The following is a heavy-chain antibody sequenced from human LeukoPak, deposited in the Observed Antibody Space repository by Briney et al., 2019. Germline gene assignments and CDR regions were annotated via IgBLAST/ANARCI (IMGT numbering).Heavy chain of an antibody. CDR2: IYYSGST. CDR3: ARSIGNCSGGSCYSEDAFDI. CDR1: GGSISSYY. V-gene: IGHV4-59*08. D-gene: IGHD2-15*01. J-gene: IGHJ3*02. Sequence: PSEALSLTCTVSGGSISSYYWSWSRQPPGKGLEWSGYIYYSGSTNYNPSLTSRVTISVDTSKNQFSLKLSSVTAADTAVYYCARSIGNCSGGSCYSEDAFDIWGQGTMVTVSS.